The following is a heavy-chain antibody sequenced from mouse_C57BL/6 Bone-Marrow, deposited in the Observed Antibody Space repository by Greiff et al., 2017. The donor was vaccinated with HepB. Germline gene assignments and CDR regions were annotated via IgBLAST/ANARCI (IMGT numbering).Heavy chain of an antibody. CDR3: ARSYGSSYGY. Sequence: VQLQQPGAELVKPGASVKMSCKASGYTFTSYWITWVKQRPGQGLEWIGDIYPGSGSTNYNEKFKSKATLTVYTSSSTAYMQLSSLTSEDSAVYYCARSYGSSYGYWGQGTTLTVSS. D-gene: IGHD1-1*01. V-gene: IGHV1-55*01. CDR1: GYTFTSYW. CDR2: IYPGSGST. J-gene: IGHJ2*01.